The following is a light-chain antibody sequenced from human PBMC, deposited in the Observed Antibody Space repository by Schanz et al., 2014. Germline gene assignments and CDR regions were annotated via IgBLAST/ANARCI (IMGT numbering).Light chain of an antibody. CDR1: QNTNNY. CDR3: QQYDASRT. CDR2: GAS. V-gene: IGKV3-20*01. J-gene: IGKJ1*01. Sequence: EIVLTQSPGTLSLSPGERATLSCRASQNTNNYLAWYQQNPGQAPRLLISGASTRATGIPDRFSGSGSGTDFTLTISRLEPEDFAVYYCQQYDASRTFGQGTKVEIK.